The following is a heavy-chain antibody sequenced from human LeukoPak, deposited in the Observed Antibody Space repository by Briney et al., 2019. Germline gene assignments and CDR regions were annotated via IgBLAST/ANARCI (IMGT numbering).Heavy chain of an antibody. D-gene: IGHD3-10*01. CDR2: ISGSGCST. CDR3: AEDWAQCLWFGELWSNGPLEY. V-gene: IGHV3-23*01. CDR1: GFTFSIYG. J-gene: IGHJ1*01. Sequence: GGSLRLSCAASGFTFSIYGMSWVPQAPGKGRVGVSAISGSGCSTYYADSVKGRFTISRHNSKNTLYLQMRSLRSEDTAVYSGAEDWAQCLWFGELWSNGPLEYWREGPVLSVSS.